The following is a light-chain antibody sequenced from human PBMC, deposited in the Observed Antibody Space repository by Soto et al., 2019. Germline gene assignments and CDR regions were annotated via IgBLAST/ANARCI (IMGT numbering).Light chain of an antibody. Sequence: QSVLTQPPSASGTPGQRVTISCSRSSSNIGSNTVNWYQLLPGTAPKLLIYSNNQRPSGVPDRFSGSKSGTSASLAISGLQSEDEADYYCAAWDDSLNGVVFGGGTQLTVL. V-gene: IGLV1-44*01. CDR2: SNN. CDR3: AAWDDSLNGVV. J-gene: IGLJ2*01. CDR1: SSNIGSNT.